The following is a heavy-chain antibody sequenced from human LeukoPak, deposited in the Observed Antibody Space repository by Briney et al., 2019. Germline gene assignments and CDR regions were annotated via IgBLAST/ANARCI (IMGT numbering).Heavy chain of an antibody. J-gene: IGHJ4*02. CDR2: IKEDGSEK. V-gene: IGHV3-7*01. Sequence: GGSLRLSCAASGFTFSSYWMSSVRQAPGKAVEWVAIIKEDGSEKYYVDYVTSRFTISRDNVKNSLYLQMNSLRAEDTAVYYCARVDYYYDSSGYYVYYFDYWGQGTLATVSS. D-gene: IGHD3-22*01. CDR3: ARVDYYYDSSGYYVYYFDY. CDR1: GFTFSSYW.